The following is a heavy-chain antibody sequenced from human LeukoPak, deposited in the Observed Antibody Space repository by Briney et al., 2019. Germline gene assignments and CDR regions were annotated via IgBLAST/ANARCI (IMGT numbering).Heavy chain of an antibody. V-gene: IGHV3-23*01. CDR3: AKVLNYDASGYFDY. J-gene: IGHJ4*02. D-gene: IGHD3-3*01. CDR2: ISGSVGST. CDR1: GFTFSNYA. Sequence: GGSLRLSCAASGFTFSNYAMSWVRQAPGKGLEWVSAISGSVGSTHYADSVKGRFTISRDTPKNTLYLQMNSLRAEDTAVYYCAKVLNYDASGYFDYWGQGTLVTVSS.